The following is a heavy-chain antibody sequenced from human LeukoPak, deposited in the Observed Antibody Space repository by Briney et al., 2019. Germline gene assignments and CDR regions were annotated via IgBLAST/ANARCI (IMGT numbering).Heavy chain of an antibody. CDR3: ARDGGYCSSTSCPGLDY. V-gene: IGHV4-59*01. CDR2: FFYSGST. Sequence: SETLSLTCTVSGGSFSSYYWSWIRQPPGKGLEWIGYFFYSGSTNYNPSLKSRVTISVDTTKNQFSLKLSSVTAADTAVYYCARDGGYCSSTSCPGLDYWGQGTLVTVSS. J-gene: IGHJ4*02. CDR1: GGSFSSYY. D-gene: IGHD2-2*01.